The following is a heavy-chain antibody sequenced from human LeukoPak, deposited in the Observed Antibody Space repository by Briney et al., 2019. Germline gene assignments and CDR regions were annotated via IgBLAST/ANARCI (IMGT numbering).Heavy chain of an antibody. D-gene: IGHD6-13*01. J-gene: IGHJ2*01. Sequence: SETLSLTCTVSGGSISSYFWTWIRQPAGKGLEWIGRIYSSGRTNYNPSLKSRVTMSVDTSKNQFSLKLTSVTAADMAVYYRARVYYSSSYDYWYFDLWGRGTLVTVSS. CDR2: IYSSGRT. V-gene: IGHV4-4*07. CDR3: ARVYYSSSYDYWYFDL. CDR1: GGSISSYF.